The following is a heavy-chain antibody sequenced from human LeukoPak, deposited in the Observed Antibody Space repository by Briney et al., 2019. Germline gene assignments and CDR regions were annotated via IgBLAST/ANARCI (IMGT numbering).Heavy chain of an antibody. CDR1: GFTFSNYG. V-gene: IGHV3-23*01. D-gene: IGHD6-19*01. CDR3: AREAVALDY. J-gene: IGHJ4*02. CDR2: LSDTGGST. Sequence: AGGSLRRSCAASGFTFSNYGLSWVRQAPGKGLEWVSTLSDTGGSTYYADSVRGRFTISRDNAKNSLYLQMNSLRAEDTAVYYCAREAVALDYWGQGTLVTVSS.